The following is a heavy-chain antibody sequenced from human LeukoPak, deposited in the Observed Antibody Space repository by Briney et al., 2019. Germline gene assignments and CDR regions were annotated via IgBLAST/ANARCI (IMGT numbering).Heavy chain of an antibody. CDR3: ARRRLLWFGELPDFDY. Sequence: PSETLSLTCAVYGGSFSGYYWSWIRQPPGKRLEWIGEIDHSGSTNYNPSLKSRVTISVDTSKNQFSLKLSSVTAADTAVYYCARRRLLWFGELPDFDYWGQGTLVTVSS. V-gene: IGHV4-34*01. CDR1: GGSFSGYY. J-gene: IGHJ4*02. CDR2: IDHSGST. D-gene: IGHD3-10*01.